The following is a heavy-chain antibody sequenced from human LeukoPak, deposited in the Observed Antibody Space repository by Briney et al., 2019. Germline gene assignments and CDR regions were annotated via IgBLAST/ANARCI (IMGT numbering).Heavy chain of an antibody. J-gene: IGHJ5*02. Sequence: LPGGSLRLSCAASGFTFSTYAMHWVRQAPGKGLEWVAVISYDGSNKYYADSVKGRFTISRGNSKNTLYLQMNTLRAEDTAVYYCAKDVSWNWFDPWGQGTLVTVSS. CDR2: ISYDGSNK. V-gene: IGHV3-30*18. CDR1: GFTFSTYA. CDR3: AKDVSWNWFDP.